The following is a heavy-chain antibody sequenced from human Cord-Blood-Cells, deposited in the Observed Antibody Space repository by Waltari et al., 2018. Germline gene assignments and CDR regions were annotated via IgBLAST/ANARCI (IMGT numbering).Heavy chain of an antibody. V-gene: IGHV1-58*01. CDR1: GFTFTSSD. CDR3: AADGVNGAFDI. J-gene: IGHJ3*02. Sequence: QMQLVQSGPEVKKPGTSVKVSCKASGFTFTSSDVQWVRQARGQRLEWIGWIVVCSCNTNCAQKLQERVTLTRDMSTSTAYMELSSLRSEDTAVYYCAADGVNGAFDIWGQGTMVTVSS. D-gene: IGHD3-16*01. CDR2: IVVCSCNT.